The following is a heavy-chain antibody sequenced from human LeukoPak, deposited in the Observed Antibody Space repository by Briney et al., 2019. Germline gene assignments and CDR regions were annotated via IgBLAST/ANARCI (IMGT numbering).Heavy chain of an antibody. CDR3: AKAGGYGSGSYLTWFDP. CDR2: ISGSGGGT. D-gene: IGHD3-10*01. CDR1: GFTFSSYG. J-gene: IGHJ5*02. V-gene: IGHV3-23*01. Sequence: GGSLRLSCAASGFTFSSYGMSWVRQAPGKGLEWVSGISGSGGGTNYADSVKGRFTTSRDNSKNTLYLQMSSLRAEDTAVYYRAKAGGYGSGSYLTWFDPWGQGTLVTVSS.